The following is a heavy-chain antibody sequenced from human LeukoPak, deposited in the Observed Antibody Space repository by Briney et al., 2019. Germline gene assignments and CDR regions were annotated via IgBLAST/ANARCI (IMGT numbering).Heavy chain of an antibody. CDR1: IFVFSEYY. V-gene: IGHV3-30*18. Sequence: GGSLRLSCETSIFVFSEYYMHWVRLAPGKGLEWLAVITNDGSRQYYADSVKGRFTVSRDNSKNTLYLQINSLRAEDTAVYYCAKESAGGSYFDWGQGTLVTVSS. J-gene: IGHJ4*02. CDR2: ITNDGSRQ. CDR3: AKESAGGSYFD. D-gene: IGHD1-26*01.